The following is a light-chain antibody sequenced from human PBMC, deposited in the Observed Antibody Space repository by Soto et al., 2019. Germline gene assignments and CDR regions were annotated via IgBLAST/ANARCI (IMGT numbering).Light chain of an antibody. V-gene: IGLV1-44*01. CDR2: IND. J-gene: IGLJ3*02. CDR3: SLFTRSNTWV. CDR1: SSNIGDNP. Sequence: QSVLTQPPSASGTPGQRVTISCSGSSSNIGDNPVNWYQQVPGAAPKLLIYINDQRPSGVPDRFSGSKSGTSASLAISGLQAEDEATYYCSLFTRSNTWVFGGGTKLTVL.